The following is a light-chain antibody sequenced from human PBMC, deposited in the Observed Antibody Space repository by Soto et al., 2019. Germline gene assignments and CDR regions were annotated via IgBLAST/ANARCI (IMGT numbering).Light chain of an antibody. CDR3: CSYSGSSTLVV. CDR1: SSDVGGYNY. Sequence: QSALTQPASVSGSPGQSITISCTGTSSDVGGYNYVSWYQQHPGKAPKLMIYDVSNRPSGVSNRFSGSKSGNTASLTISGVQADDEEDYYCCSYSGSSTLVVFGGGTKLTVL. V-gene: IGLV2-14*01. CDR2: DVS. J-gene: IGLJ2*01.